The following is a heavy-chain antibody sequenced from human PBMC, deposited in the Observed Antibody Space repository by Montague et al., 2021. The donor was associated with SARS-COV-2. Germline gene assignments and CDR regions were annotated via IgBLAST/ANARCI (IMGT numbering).Heavy chain of an antibody. Sequence: SETLSLTCTVSGYSISSGYYWGWIRPPPGKGLERIGSIYHSGSTYYNPSLKSRVTISVDTSKNQFSLKPSSVTAADTAVYYCARDCYDYGSGSYQRWFDPWGQGTLVTVSS. CDR2: IYHSGST. V-gene: IGHV4-38-2*02. D-gene: IGHD3-10*01. CDR3: ARDCYDYGSGSYQRWFDP. CDR1: GYSISSGYY. J-gene: IGHJ5*02.